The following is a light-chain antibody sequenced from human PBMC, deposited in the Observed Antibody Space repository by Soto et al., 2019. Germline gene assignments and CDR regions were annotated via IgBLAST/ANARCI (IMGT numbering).Light chain of an antibody. J-gene: IGLJ1*01. Sequence: QSALTQPPSASGSPGQSVTISCTGTSSDVGGYNYVSWYQQHPGKAPKLMIYEVTDRPSGVSNRFSGSKSGNTASLTISGLQADDEAVYYCSSYTSSSTVVFGTGTKLTVL. CDR2: EVT. V-gene: IGLV2-14*01. CDR1: SSDVGGYNY. CDR3: SSYTSSSTVV.